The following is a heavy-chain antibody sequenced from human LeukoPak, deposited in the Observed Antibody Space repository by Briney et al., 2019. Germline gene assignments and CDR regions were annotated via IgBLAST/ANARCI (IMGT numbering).Heavy chain of an antibody. CDR2: MKPNSDNT. CDR1: GYTFTSYD. Sequence: ASVKVSCKASGYTFTSYDINWVRQATGQGLEWRGWMKPNSDNTGYAQKFQGRVTMTRNTSISTAYMELNSLRSEDTAVYYCARGLRRDGYNSRINWFDPWGQGTLVTVSS. D-gene: IGHD5-24*01. J-gene: IGHJ5*02. V-gene: IGHV1-8*01. CDR3: ARGLRRDGYNSRINWFDP.